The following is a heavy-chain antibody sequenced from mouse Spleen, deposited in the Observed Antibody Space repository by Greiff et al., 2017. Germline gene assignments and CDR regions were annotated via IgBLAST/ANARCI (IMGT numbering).Heavy chain of an antibody. V-gene: IGHV5-9*04. CDR1: GFTFSSYA. CDR3: ARGDDGYPFAY. J-gene: IGHJ3*01. Sequence: EVKLVESGGGLVKLGGSLKLSCAASGFTFSSYAMSWVRQTPEKRLEWVATISSGGGNTYYPDSVKGRFTISRDNAKNTLYLQMSSLKSEDTAMYYCARGDDGYPFAYWGQGTLVTVSA. D-gene: IGHD2-3*01. CDR2: ISSGGGNT.